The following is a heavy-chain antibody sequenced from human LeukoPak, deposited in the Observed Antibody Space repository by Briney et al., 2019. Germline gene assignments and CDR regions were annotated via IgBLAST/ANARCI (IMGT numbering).Heavy chain of an antibody. CDR1: GGSISSSSYY. CDR3: AKKIDSGSYPLDY. J-gene: IGHJ4*02. CDR2: ISGSGETT. V-gene: IGHV3-23*01. Sequence: PSETLSLTCTVSGGSISSSSYYWGWIRQPPGKGLEWVSVISGSGETTFYADSVRGRFTISRDNSKSTLYLQMTSLRAEDTGVYYCAKKIDSGSYPLDYWGQGTLVTISS. D-gene: IGHD3-10*01.